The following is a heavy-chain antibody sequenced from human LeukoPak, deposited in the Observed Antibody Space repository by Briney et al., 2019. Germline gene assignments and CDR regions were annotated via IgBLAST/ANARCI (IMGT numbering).Heavy chain of an antibody. CDR1: GGSISSSRYY. J-gene: IGHJ6*04. D-gene: IGHD1-14*01. Sequence: PSETLSLTCTVSGGSISSSRYYWGWIRQPPGKGLEWIGEVSHSGTTNCNPSLESRVTISIDTSKNQFSLKLSSVTAADTAVYYCARRNLDVWGKGTTVTVSS. CDR2: VSHSGTT. V-gene: IGHV4-39*01. CDR3: ARRNLDV.